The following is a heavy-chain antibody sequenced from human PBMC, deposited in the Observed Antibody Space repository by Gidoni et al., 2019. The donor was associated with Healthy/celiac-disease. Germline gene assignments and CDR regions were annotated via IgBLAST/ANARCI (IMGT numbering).Heavy chain of an antibody. D-gene: IGHD2-15*01. V-gene: IGHV1-69*04. Sequence: QVQLVQSGAEVKKPGSSVKVSCKASGGTFSSYAISWVRQAPGQGLEWMGRIIPILGIANYAQKFQGRVTITADKSTSTAYMELSSLRSEDTAVYYCARVGSEYCSGGSCYLFDYWGQGTLVTVSS. CDR2: IIPILGIA. J-gene: IGHJ4*02. CDR1: GGTFSSYA. CDR3: ARVGSEYCSGGSCYLFDY.